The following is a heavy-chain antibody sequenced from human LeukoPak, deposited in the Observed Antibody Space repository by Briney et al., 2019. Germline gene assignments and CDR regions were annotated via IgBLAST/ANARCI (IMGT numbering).Heavy chain of an antibody. V-gene: IGHV4-39*01. CDR1: GGSISSSSYY. CDR2: IYYSGST. J-gene: IGHJ4*02. D-gene: IGHD3-9*01. CDR3: ARHRKSSYFDWLFPFDY. Sequence: SETLSLTCTVSGGSISSSSYYWGWLRQPPGKGLEWIGSIYYSGSTYYNPSLKSRVTISVDTSKNQFSLKLSSVTAADTAVYYCARHRKSSYFDWLFPFDYWGQGTLVTVSS.